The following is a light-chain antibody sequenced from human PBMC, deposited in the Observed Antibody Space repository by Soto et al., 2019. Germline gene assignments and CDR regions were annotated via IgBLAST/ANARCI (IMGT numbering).Light chain of an antibody. CDR1: QSISVH. Sequence: DIQMTQSPSSLSASVGDTVTITCRASQSISVHLNWYQQKGGKVPKLLIYAASNLYSGVPSRFSSSGSETDFALTISSLQPEDFATYYCQQSYITPYTFGQGTRLEIK. V-gene: IGKV1-39*01. J-gene: IGKJ2*01. CDR2: AAS. CDR3: QQSYITPYT.